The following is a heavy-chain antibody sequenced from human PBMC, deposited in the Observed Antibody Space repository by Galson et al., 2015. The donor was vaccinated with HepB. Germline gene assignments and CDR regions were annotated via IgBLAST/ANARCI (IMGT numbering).Heavy chain of an antibody. V-gene: IGHV1-69*04. CDR3: ARPRGSGSYTLGAFDY. CDR1: GGTFSSYA. D-gene: IGHD1-26*01. J-gene: IGHJ4*02. CDR2: IIPILGIA. Sequence: SVKVSCKASGGTFSSYAISWVRQAPGQGLEWMGRIIPILGIANYARKFQGRVTITADKSTSTAYMELSSLRSEDTAVYYCARPRGSGSYTLGAFDYWGQGTLVTVSS.